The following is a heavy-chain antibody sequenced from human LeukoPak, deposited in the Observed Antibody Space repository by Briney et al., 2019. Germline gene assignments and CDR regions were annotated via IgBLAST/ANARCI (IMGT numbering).Heavy chain of an antibody. D-gene: IGHD4-17*01. Sequence: GGSLRLSCAASGFTFSSYGMSWVRQAPGKGLEWVSAISGSGGSTYYADSVKGRFTISRDNSKNTLYLQMNSLRAEDTAVYYCARVRVEYGDAFDIWGQGTMVTVSS. CDR2: ISGSGGST. J-gene: IGHJ3*02. CDR3: ARVRVEYGDAFDI. CDR1: GFTFSSYG. V-gene: IGHV3-23*01.